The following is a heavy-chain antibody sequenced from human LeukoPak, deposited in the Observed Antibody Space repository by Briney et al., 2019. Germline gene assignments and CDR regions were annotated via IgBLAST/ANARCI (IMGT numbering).Heavy chain of an antibody. D-gene: IGHD3-9*01. V-gene: IGHV3-30*02. J-gene: IGHJ5*02. Sequence: GGSLRLSCAASGFTFSSYGMHWVRQAPGKGLEWVAFIRYDGSNKYYADSVKGRFTISRDNSENTLYLQMNSLRAEDTAVYYCAKEGDYDILTGYYEGNNWFDPWGQGTLVTVSS. CDR2: IRYDGSNK. CDR3: AKEGDYDILTGYYEGNNWFDP. CDR1: GFTFSSYG.